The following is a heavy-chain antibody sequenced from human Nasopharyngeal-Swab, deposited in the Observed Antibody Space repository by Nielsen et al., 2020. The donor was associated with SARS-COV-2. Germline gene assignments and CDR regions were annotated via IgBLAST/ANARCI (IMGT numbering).Heavy chain of an antibody. D-gene: IGHD6-13*01. V-gene: IGHV3-21*04. CDR2: ISSSSSYI. CDR3: ARDMTAAGTLWFDP. J-gene: IGHJ5*02. Sequence: WIRQPPGKGLEWVSSISSSSSYIYYADSVKGRFTISRDNAKNSLYLQMNSLRAEDTAVYYCARDMTAAGTLWFDPWGQGTLVTVSS.